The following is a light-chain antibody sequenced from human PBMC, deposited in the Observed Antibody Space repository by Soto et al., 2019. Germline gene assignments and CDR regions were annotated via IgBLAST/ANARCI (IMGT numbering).Light chain of an antibody. J-gene: IGKJ1*01. CDR2: DAS. Sequence: EIVLTQSPAALSLSPGETATLSCRASQSVSIYLAWYQQKPGQAPRLLIYDASNRATGIPARFSGSGSETDFTLTISSLESEDFAVYYCQQRSNWPRTFGQGTKVDIK. CDR1: QSVSIY. CDR3: QQRSNWPRT. V-gene: IGKV3-11*01.